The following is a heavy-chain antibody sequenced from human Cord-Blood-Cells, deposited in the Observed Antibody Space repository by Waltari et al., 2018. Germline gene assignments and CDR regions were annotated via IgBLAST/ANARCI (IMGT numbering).Heavy chain of an antibody. J-gene: IGHJ4*02. CDR2: INPTSGGT. CDR3: ASGVYGDYYFDY. Sequence: QVQLVQSGAEVKKPGASVKVSCKASGYTFTGYYMHWVLQAPGQGLEWMGWINPTSGGTNYAQKFQGRVTMTRDTSISTAYMELSRLRSDDTAVYYCASGVYGDYYFDYWGQGTLVTVSS. V-gene: IGHV1-2*02. D-gene: IGHD4-17*01. CDR1: GYTFTGYY.